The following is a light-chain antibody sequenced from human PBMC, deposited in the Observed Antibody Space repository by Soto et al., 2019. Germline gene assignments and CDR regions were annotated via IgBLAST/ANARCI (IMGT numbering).Light chain of an antibody. V-gene: IGKV1-27*01. Sequence: DIQMTQSPSSLSASVGGRVTITCRASQDISNSLAWFQQKPGKVPNLLIYAASTLQSGVPSRFSGSGSRTDFTLTISSLQPGDSAAYYCQQYNSYPWTFGQGTKVDIK. J-gene: IGKJ1*01. CDR2: AAS. CDR1: QDISNS. CDR3: QQYNSYPWT.